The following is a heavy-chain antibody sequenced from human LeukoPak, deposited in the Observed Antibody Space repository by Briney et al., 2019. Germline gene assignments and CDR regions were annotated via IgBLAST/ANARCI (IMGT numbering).Heavy chain of an antibody. D-gene: IGHD5-24*01. CDR2: IYFNGNT. V-gene: IGHV4-59*01. CDR1: GASISNYY. Sequence: PETLSLTCSVSGASISNYYWNWIRQPPGKGLEWIGFIYFNGNTNYNPSLKSRVTMSVDTSKNQFSLKLSSVTAADTAVYYCARGEEMATSHFDYWGQGILVTVSS. CDR3: ARGEEMATSHFDY. J-gene: IGHJ4*02.